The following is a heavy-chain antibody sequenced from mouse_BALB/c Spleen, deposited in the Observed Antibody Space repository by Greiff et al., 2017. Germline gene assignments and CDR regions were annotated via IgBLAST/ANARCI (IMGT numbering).Heavy chain of an antibody. Sequence: QVQLQQPGAELVMPGASVKMSCKASGYTFTDYWMHWVKQRPGQGLEWIGAIDTSDSYTSYNQKFKGKATLTVDESSSTAYMQLSSLTSEDSAVYYCARGLRPDWYLDVWGAGTTVTVSS. J-gene: IGHJ1*01. D-gene: IGHD1-2*01. CDR1: GYTFTDYW. CDR3: ARGLRPDWYLDV. V-gene: IGHV1-69*01. CDR2: IDTSDSYT.